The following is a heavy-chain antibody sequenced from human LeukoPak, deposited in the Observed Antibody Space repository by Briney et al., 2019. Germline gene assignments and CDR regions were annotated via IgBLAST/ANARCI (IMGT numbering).Heavy chain of an antibody. CDR2: IWYDGSNK. D-gene: IGHD5-18*01. V-gene: IGHV3-33*08. CDR1: GFTFSSYG. Sequence: PGGSLRLSYAASGFTFSSYGMHWVRQAPGKGLEWVAVIWYDGSNKYYADSVKGRFTISRDNSKNTLYLQMNSLRAEDTAVYYCARRGKSYGFQNWFDPWGQGTLVTVSS. J-gene: IGHJ5*02. CDR3: ARRGKSYGFQNWFDP.